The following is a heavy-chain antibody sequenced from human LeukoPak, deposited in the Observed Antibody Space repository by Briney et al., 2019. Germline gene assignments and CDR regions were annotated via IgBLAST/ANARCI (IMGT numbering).Heavy chain of an antibody. V-gene: IGHV1-69*01. D-gene: IGHD6-6*01. Sequence: SVKLSCKASGGTFSSYAISWVRHAPGQGLEWMGGIIPIFGTANYAQKFQGRVTITADESTSTAYMELSSLRSEDTAVYYCARALPKGQLDYYYYYMDVWGKGTTVTVSS. CDR3: ARALPKGQLDYYYYYMDV. CDR2: IIPIFGTA. CDR1: GGTFSSYA. J-gene: IGHJ6*03.